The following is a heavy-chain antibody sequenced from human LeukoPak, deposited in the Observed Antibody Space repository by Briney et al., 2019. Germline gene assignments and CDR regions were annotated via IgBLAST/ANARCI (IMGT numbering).Heavy chain of an antibody. CDR2: SYSGGSS. J-gene: IGHJ4*02. CDR3: ATYSGAHHKTFDD. Sequence: GGSLRLSCAASGFTVSTNYMSWVRQAPGKGLEWVSVSYSGGSSYYADSVKGRFTISRDNSKNTLYLQMNSLRAEDTAVYYCATYSGAHHKTFDDWGQGTLVTVSS. V-gene: IGHV3-53*05. D-gene: IGHD1-26*01. CDR1: GFTVSTNY.